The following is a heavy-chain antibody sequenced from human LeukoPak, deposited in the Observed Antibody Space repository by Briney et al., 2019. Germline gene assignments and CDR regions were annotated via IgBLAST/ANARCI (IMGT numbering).Heavy chain of an antibody. CDR1: GLTFSSYA. Sequence: PGGSLRLSCAASGLTFSSYAMSWVRQAPGKGLEWVSTINHNGGNTYYADSVKGRFSISRYNPNNTLFLQMNSLRAEDTAVYYCAKEGGYSYGFGIGDDALDIWGQGTMVTVSS. V-gene: IGHV3-23*01. CDR2: INHNGGNT. J-gene: IGHJ3*02. CDR3: AKEGGYSYGFGIGDDALDI. D-gene: IGHD5-18*01.